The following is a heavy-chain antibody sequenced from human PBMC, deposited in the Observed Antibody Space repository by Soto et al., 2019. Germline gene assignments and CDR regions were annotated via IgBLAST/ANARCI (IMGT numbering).Heavy chain of an antibody. CDR2: INIDESRR. D-gene: IGHD1-26*01. CDR1: GFTLSNYW. J-gene: IGHJ6*02. Sequence: EVQLAESGGGLVQPGGSLRLSCAASGFTLSNYWMHWVRQDPGKGLVWVSRINIDESRRDYADSVKGRFTITRDSAKNXLDLQMNSLRAEDTAVYYCARGGSGSYGDYYGMDVWGQGTMVTVSS. V-gene: IGHV3-74*02. CDR3: ARGGSGSYGDYYGMDV.